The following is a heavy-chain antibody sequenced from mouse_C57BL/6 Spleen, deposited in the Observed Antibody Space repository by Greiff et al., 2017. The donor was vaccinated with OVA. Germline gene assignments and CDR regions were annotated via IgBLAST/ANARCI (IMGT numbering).Heavy chain of an antibody. Sequence: QVQLQQSGAELAKPGASVKLSCKASGYTFTSYWMHWVKQRPGQGLEWIGYINPSSGYTKYNQKFKDKATLTADKSSSTAYMQLSSLTYEDSAVYYCARGPYGSSPDSSGYVYWGQGTTLTVSS. V-gene: IGHV1-7*01. J-gene: IGHJ2*01. CDR3: ARGPYGSSPDSSGYVY. CDR2: INPSSGYT. D-gene: IGHD3-2*02. CDR1: GYTFTSYW.